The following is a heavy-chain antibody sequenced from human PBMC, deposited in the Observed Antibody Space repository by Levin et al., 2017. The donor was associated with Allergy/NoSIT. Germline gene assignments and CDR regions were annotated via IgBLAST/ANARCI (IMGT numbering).Heavy chain of an antibody. Sequence: SETLSLTCTVSGASISRSDSYWGWIRQSPGKGLEWIGSIYYSGSTHYNPSFKSRVTMSVDTSKNQFSLKVTSVTAADTAVYYCVRRRTYYYGSGTDYLPFYYYGVDVWGQGTTVTVSS. J-gene: IGHJ6*02. V-gene: IGHV4-39*01. CDR2: IYYSGST. CDR1: GASISRSDSY. CDR3: VRRRTYYYGSGTDYLPFYYYGVDV. D-gene: IGHD3-10*01.